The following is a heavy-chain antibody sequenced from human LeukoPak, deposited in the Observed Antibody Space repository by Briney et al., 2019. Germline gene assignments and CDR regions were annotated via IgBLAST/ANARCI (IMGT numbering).Heavy chain of an antibody. CDR3: ARETRHNVWGSYRYYIDY. V-gene: IGHV3-48*02. CDR1: GFTFSSCS. Sequence: GGSLRLSCAASGFTFSSCSMNWVRQAPGKGLEWVSYISSSSSTIYYADSVKGRFTISRDNAKNSLYLQMNSLRDEDTAVYYCARETRHNVWGSYRYYIDYWGQGTLVTTSS. D-gene: IGHD3-16*02. CDR2: ISSSSSTI. J-gene: IGHJ4*02.